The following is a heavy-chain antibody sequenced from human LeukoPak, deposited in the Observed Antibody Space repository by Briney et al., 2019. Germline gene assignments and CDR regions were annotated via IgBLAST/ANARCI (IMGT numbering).Heavy chain of an antibody. J-gene: IGHJ4*02. CDR2: IYTSGST. Sequence: KTSQTLSLTCTVSGGSISSGNYYWSWIRQPAGKGLEWIGRIYTSGSTSYNPSLKSRVTISVDTSKNQFSLKLSSVTAADTAVYYCARDRPWRADYWGQGTLVTVSS. CDR3: ARDRPWRADY. D-gene: IGHD6-6*01. CDR1: GGSISSGNYY. V-gene: IGHV4-61*02.